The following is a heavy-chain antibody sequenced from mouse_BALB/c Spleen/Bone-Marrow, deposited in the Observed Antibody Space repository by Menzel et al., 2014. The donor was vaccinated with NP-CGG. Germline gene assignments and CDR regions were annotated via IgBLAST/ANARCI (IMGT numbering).Heavy chain of an antibody. CDR2: IYPGDGST. CDR1: GYTFTSCY. CDR3: ARPDGNYESYFDY. Sequence: QVTLKECGPELVKPGASVKMSCKASGYTFTSCYIHWVKQSPGQGLEWIGWIYPGDGSTEYNEKFKGKTTLTADKSSSTAYMLLSSLTSEDSAIYFCARPDGNYESYFDYWGQGTTLTVSS. D-gene: IGHD2-1*01. J-gene: IGHJ2*01. V-gene: IGHV1S56*01.